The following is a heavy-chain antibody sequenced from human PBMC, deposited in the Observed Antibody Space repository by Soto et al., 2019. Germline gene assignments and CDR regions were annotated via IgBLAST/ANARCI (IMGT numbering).Heavy chain of an antibody. Sequence: ASVKVSCKASGYTLSDYHIHWVRRAPGQGLEWLGRINPNTGGTDYAQNFQGSVTMTRDTSISTAYMELNRLGSDDTAVYYCAGESDFRDYRGFYFYAIDVWGQGTTVTVSS. CDR3: AGESDFRDYRGFYFYAIDV. CDR1: GYTLSDYH. CDR2: INPNTGGT. V-gene: IGHV1-2*06. J-gene: IGHJ6*02. D-gene: IGHD4-17*01.